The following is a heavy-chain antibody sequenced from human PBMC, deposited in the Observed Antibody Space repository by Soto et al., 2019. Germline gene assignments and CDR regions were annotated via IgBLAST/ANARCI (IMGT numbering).Heavy chain of an antibody. CDR2: ISYDGSNK. CDR3: ARDRWEEQQLVHFAAGDY. D-gene: IGHD6-13*01. J-gene: IGHJ4*02. Sequence: PGGSLRLSCAASGFTFSSYAMHWVRQAPGKGLEWVAVISYDGSNKYYADSVKGRFTISRDNSKNTLYLQMNSLRAEDTAVYYCARDRWEEQQLVHFAAGDYWGQGTLVTVSS. V-gene: IGHV3-30-3*01. CDR1: GFTFSSYA.